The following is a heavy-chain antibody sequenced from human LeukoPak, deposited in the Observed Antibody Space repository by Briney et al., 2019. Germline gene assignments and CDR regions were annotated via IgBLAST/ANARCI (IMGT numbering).Heavy chain of an antibody. D-gene: IGHD1-26*01. CDR1: GGSFSGYY. Sequence: PSETLSLTCAVYGGSFSGYYWSWIRQPPGKGREWNGEINHSGSTNYNPSLKSRVTISVDASKNQFSLKLSSVTAADTAVYYCARMLVGATYYFDYWGQGTLVTVSS. CDR2: INHSGST. J-gene: IGHJ4*02. CDR3: ARMLVGATYYFDY. V-gene: IGHV4-34*01.